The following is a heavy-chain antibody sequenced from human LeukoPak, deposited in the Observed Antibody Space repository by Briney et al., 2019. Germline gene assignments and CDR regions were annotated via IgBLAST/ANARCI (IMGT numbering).Heavy chain of an antibody. V-gene: IGHV4-39*07. J-gene: IGHJ5*02. D-gene: IGHD2/OR15-2a*01. CDR3: ARDAKRFYAANWFDP. CDR2: IFYGGST. Sequence: SETLSLTCTVSGGSIYSSNSYWAWIRQPPGKGLEWIGSIFYGGSTFYNPSLKRRVAISVDTSKNQFSLNLTSVTAADTAVYYCARDAKRFYAANWFDPWGQGTLVTVSS. CDR1: GGSIYSSNSY.